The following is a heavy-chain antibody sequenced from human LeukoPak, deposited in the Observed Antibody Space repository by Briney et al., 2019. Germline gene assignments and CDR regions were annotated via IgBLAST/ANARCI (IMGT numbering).Heavy chain of an antibody. CDR3: AKCFRTTVTTVDY. Sequence: QPGGSLRLSCAASGLTFSSYAMSWVRQAPGKGLEWVSAISASGGSTYYADSVKGRFTISRDNSKNTLFMQMNSLRAEDTAIYYCAKCFRTTVTTVDYWGQGTLVTVSS. J-gene: IGHJ4*02. V-gene: IGHV3-23*01. D-gene: IGHD4-17*01. CDR2: ISASGGST. CDR1: GLTFSSYA.